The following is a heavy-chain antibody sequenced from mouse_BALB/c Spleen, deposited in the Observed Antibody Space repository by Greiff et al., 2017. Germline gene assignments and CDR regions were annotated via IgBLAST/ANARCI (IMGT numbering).Heavy chain of an antibody. CDR3: AREGYGSYYYAMDY. Sequence: EVKLVESGGGLVQPGGSRKLSCAASGFTFSSFGMHWVRQAPEKGLEWVAYISSGSSTIYYADTVKGRFTISRDNPKNTLFLQMTSLRSEDTAMYYCAREGYGSYYYAMDYWGQGTSVTVSS. CDR1: GFTFSSFG. CDR2: ISSGSSTI. J-gene: IGHJ4*01. V-gene: IGHV5-17*02. D-gene: IGHD1-2*01.